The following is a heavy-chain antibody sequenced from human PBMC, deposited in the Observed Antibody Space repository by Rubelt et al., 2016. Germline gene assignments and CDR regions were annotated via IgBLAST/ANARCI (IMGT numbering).Heavy chain of an antibody. CDR1: CYSFSSGYY. J-gene: IGHJ4*02. Sequence: QVQLQESGPGLVKPSATLSLTCTVSCYSFSSGYYWGWIRQPPGKGLAGIGSIYHSRSPYYNPSLNTPAPITVDTSKNQFSLKLGAVTAADTAVYYCARGPSYYDFWSGPQGYWGQGTLVTVSS. CDR2: IYHSRSP. D-gene: IGHD3-3*01. CDR3: ARGPSYYDFWSGPQGY. V-gene: IGHV4-38-2*02.